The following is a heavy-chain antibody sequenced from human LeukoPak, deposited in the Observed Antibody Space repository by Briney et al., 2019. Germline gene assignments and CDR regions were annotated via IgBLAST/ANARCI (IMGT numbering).Heavy chain of an antibody. CDR1: GFTFSNAW. CDR3: STGSYYADYYYYYYMDV. CDR2: IKSKTDGGTT. V-gene: IGHV3-15*01. D-gene: IGHD1-26*01. J-gene: IGHJ6*03. Sequence: GGSLRLSCAASGFTFSNAWMSWVRQAPGKGLEWVGRIKSKTDGGTTDYAAPVKGRFTISRDDSKNTLYLQMNSLKTEDTAVYYCSTGSYYADYYYYYYMDVWGKGTTVTVSS.